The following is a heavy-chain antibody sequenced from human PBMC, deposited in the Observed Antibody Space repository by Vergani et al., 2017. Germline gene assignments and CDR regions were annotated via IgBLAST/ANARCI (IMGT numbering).Heavy chain of an antibody. D-gene: IGHD3-9*01. CDR2: ISWNSNSI. CDR3: ARAEVIYDILTGYYIGPPGY. V-gene: IGHV3-9*02. CDR1: GFTSAGYA. J-gene: IGHJ4*02. Sequence: EVQLEESGGGLVLPGRSLRLSCVASGFTSAGYAMHWVRQAPGKGLEWVSGISWNSNSIGYADSVKGRFTISRDNAKNSLYLQMNSLRAEDTAVYYCARAEVIYDILTGYYIGPPGYWGQGTLVTVSS.